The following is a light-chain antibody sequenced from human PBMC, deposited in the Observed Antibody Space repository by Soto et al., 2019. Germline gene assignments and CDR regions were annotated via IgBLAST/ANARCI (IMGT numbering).Light chain of an antibody. J-gene: IGLJ7*01. V-gene: IGLV1-44*01. CDR2: SDT. CDR1: DSNIGKNS. CDR3: ASWDDRLSGLV. Sequence: QSVLSQEPSVSGTPGQRVAMDCSGGDSNIGKNSFNWYRQVPGLAPQLLIYSDTLRSFGIPDRFSASKSGTSASLAIGGLQSDDEALYVCASWDDRLSGLVFGGGTQLTVL.